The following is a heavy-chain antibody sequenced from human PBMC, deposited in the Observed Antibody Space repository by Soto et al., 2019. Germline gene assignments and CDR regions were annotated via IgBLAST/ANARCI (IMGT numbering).Heavy chain of an antibody. Sequence: SVKVSCKASGGTFSSYAFSWVRQTPGQGLEWMGGIIRIFHTTTYAQKFQGRVTITADESTSAAYMELISLRSDDTAVYYCVHRRDGYNSAFFDYWGQGTLVTVSS. CDR1: GGTFSSYA. D-gene: IGHD5-12*01. CDR2: IIRIFHTT. V-gene: IGHV1-69*13. CDR3: VHRRDGYNSAFFDY. J-gene: IGHJ4*02.